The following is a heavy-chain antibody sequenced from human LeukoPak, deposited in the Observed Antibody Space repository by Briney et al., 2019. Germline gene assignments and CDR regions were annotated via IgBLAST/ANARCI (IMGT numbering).Heavy chain of an antibody. V-gene: IGHV3-11*05. CDR1: GFTFSDYY. D-gene: IGHD6-19*01. Sequence: PGGSLTLSCAASGFTFSDYYMSWIRQAPGKGLEWVSYISSSSSYTNYADSVKGRFTISRDNAKNSLYLQMNSLRAEDTAVYYCARVRKYSSGWYDAFDIWGQGTMVTVSS. CDR3: ARVRKYSSGWYDAFDI. J-gene: IGHJ3*02. CDR2: ISSSSSYT.